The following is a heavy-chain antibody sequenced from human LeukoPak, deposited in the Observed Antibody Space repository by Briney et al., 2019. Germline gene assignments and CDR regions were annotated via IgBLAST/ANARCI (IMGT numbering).Heavy chain of an antibody. CDR1: GYTFTSYD. Sequence: ASVKVSCTASGYTFTSYDINWVRQATGQGLEWMGWMNPNSGNTGYAQKFQGRVTITRNTSISTAYMELSSLRSEDTAVYYCASSAVGYYDILTGYYRPNWFDPWGQGTLVTVSS. D-gene: IGHD3-9*01. CDR2: MNPNSGNT. V-gene: IGHV1-8*03. J-gene: IGHJ5*02. CDR3: ASSAVGYYDILTGYYRPNWFDP.